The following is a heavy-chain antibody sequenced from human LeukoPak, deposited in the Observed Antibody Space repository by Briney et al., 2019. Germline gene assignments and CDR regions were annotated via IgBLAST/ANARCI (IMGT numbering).Heavy chain of an antibody. CDR3: ARGYCSGGSCYSVENWFDP. CDR2: INPNSGGT. CDR1: GYTFTGYY. Sequence: ASVKVSCKAAGYTFTGYYMFWVRQAPGQGLEWMGRINPNSGGTNYAQKFQGRVTMTRDTSISTAYMELSRLRSDDTAVYYCARGYCSGGSCYSVENWFDPWGQGTLVSVSS. D-gene: IGHD2-15*01. J-gene: IGHJ5*02. V-gene: IGHV1-2*06.